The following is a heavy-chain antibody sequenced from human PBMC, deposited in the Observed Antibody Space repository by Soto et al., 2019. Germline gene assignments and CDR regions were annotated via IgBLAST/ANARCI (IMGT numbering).Heavy chain of an antibody. J-gene: IGHJ6*02. D-gene: IGHD3-16*01. Sequence: QVQLVQSGAEVKKPGASVKVSCKASGYTFSTYGISWVRQAPGQGLEWMGWINGYNGNTNYAPKLQGRITMTTDTSTTTGYMELRSLRSDDTAVYYCARMGDGPYYYYGMDVWGQGTTVTVSS. CDR1: GYTFSTYG. V-gene: IGHV1-18*01. CDR2: INGYNGNT. CDR3: ARMGDGPYYYYGMDV.